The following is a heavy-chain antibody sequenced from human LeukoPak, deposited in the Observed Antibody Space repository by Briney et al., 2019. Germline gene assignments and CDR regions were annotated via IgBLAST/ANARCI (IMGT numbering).Heavy chain of an antibody. CDR2: VQHSGSA. V-gene: IGHV4-30-2*01. CDR3: ARALSGTDFDY. CDR1: GGSISSGDYS. J-gene: IGHJ4*02. D-gene: IGHD1-26*01. Sequence: SQTLSLTCAVSGGSISSGDYSWRWIRQPPGKGLEWIGNVQHSGSAYYNPSLKSRVTMSVDRSKNQFSLKLSSVTAADTAVYYCARALSGTDFDYWGQGTLVPVSS.